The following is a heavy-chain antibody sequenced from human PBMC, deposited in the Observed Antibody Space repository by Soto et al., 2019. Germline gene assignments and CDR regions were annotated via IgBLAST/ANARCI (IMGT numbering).Heavy chain of an antibody. CDR3: ARSIVVVTALDD. CDR2: IIPIFGTA. CDR1: GGTFSSYA. V-gene: IGHV1-69*05. D-gene: IGHD2-21*02. J-gene: IGHJ4*02. Sequence: SVKVSCKASGGTFSSYAISWVRQAPGQGLEWMGGIIPIFGTANYAQKLQGRVTITRDTSASTAYMELSSLRSEDTAVYYCARSIVVVTALDDWGQGTLVTVSS.